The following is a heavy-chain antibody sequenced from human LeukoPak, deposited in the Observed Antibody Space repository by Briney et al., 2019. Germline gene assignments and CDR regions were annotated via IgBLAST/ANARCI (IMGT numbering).Heavy chain of an antibody. CDR3: STTYYYDSSEGY. D-gene: IGHD3-22*01. CDR1: GFPFSNAW. V-gene: IGHV3-15*07. CDR2: IKSKTDGGTT. Sequence: GSLILSCAASGFPFSNAWMNWVRQAPGKGLEWVGRIKSKTDGGTTDYAAPVKGRFTISRDDSKNTLYLQMNSLKTEDTAVYYCSTTYYYDSSEGYWGQGTLVTVSS. J-gene: IGHJ4*02.